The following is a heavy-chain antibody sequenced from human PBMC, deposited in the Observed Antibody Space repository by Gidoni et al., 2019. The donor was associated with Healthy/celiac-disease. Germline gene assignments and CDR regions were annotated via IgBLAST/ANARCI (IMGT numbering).Heavy chain of an antibody. Sequence: EVQPLESGGGLVQPGGSLRLSCAASGFTFSSYSLSWVRQAPGKGLGWVSAIGGRGGSTNYANSVKGRFTISRDNSKNTLYLQMNSLRAEDTAVYYCALEGGDYSNYGVSYYFDYWGQGTLVTVSA. V-gene: IGHV3-23*01. CDR1: GFTFSSYS. D-gene: IGHD4-4*01. J-gene: IGHJ4*02. CDR3: ALEGGDYSNYGVSYYFDY. CDR2: IGGRGGST.